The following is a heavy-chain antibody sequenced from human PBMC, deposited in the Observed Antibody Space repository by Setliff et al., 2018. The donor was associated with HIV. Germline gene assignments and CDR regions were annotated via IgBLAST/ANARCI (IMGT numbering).Heavy chain of an antibody. J-gene: IGHJ3*02. Sequence: PGGSLRLSCAASGFSFSSYWMHWVRQVPGKGLVWVSAVNSDGSRTTYADSVKGRFTISRDNAKNMLYLQMNTVRAEDTAVYYCARPMEIGRHPVAGLRDAFDIWGQGTMVTVS. CDR2: VNSDGSRT. D-gene: IGHD6-19*01. V-gene: IGHV3-74*03. CDR1: GFSFSSYW. CDR3: ARPMEIGRHPVAGLRDAFDI.